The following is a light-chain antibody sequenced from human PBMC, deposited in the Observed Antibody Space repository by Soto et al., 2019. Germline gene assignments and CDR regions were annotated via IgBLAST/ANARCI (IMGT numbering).Light chain of an antibody. CDR1: QGISSY. Sequence: DIQLTQSPSFLSASVGDRVTLTCLASQGISSYLAWYQQKPGKTPKLLIYAASTLQSGVPSRISGSGSGTELALTSSSLQPEDFATYCCPQFNSYRIAFGQGTGLEI. V-gene: IGKV1-9*01. CDR3: PQFNSYRIA. CDR2: AAS. J-gene: IGKJ5*01.